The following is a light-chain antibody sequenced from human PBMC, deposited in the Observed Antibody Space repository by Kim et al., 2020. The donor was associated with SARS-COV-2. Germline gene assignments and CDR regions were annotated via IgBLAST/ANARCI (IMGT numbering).Light chain of an antibody. CDR2: EAS. Sequence: DIQMTQSPSSLSASVGDKVTITCRASQGISTYFNWYQQKPGKAPTLLIYEASTLQSGVPSRFRGSGSGTDFTLTISSLQPEDFATYFCQQSYTALMYAFGQGTKLEI. CDR3: QQSYTALMYA. V-gene: IGKV1-39*01. CDR1: QGISTY. J-gene: IGKJ2*01.